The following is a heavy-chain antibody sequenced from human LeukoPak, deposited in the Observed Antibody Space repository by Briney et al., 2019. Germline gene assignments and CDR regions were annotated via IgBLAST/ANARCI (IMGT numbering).Heavy chain of an antibody. D-gene: IGHD3-3*01. CDR1: GFTVSSNY. Sequence: GGSLRLSCAASGFTVSSNYMSWVRQAPGKGLEWVSVIYSGGSTYYADSVKGRFTISRDNSKNTLYLQMNSLSAEDTAVYYCARGLGTIFGVVNDAFDIWGQGTMVTVSS. CDR2: IYSGGST. V-gene: IGHV3-66*02. CDR3: ARGLGTIFGVVNDAFDI. J-gene: IGHJ3*02.